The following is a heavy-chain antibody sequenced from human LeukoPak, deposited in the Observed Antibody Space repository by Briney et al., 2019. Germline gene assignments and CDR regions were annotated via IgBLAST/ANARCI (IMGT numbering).Heavy chain of an antibody. CDR1: SGSIGSYY. V-gene: IGHV4-59*01. D-gene: IGHD1-26*01. Sequence: SETLSLTCTVSSGSIGSYYWSWIRQPPGKGLEWIGYIYYTGSTDYNPSLKSRVTILVDRSKNQFSLKLSSLTAADTAVYYCARVGWELSYFDYWGQGTLVTVSS. CDR3: ARVGWELSYFDY. J-gene: IGHJ4*02. CDR2: IYYTGST.